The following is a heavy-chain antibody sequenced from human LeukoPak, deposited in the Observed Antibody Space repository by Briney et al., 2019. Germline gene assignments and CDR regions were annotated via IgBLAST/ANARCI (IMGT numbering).Heavy chain of an antibody. J-gene: IGHJ5*02. CDR3: ARDRGLKYSSGWYISGWFDP. V-gene: IGHV3-7*01. CDR2: IKQDGSEK. CDR1: GFTFSSYW. Sequence: GGSLRLSCAASGFTFSSYWMSWVRQAPGKGLEWVANIKQDGSEKYYVDSVKGRFTTSRDNAKNSLYLQMNSLRAEDTAVYYCARDRGLKYSSGWYISGWFDPWGQGTLVTVSS. D-gene: IGHD6-19*01.